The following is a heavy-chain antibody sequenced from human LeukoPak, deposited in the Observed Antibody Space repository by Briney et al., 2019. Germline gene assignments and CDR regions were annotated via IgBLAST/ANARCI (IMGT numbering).Heavy chain of an antibody. V-gene: IGHV1-18*01. CDR1: GYTFTNYG. CDR2: ISGSSENT. J-gene: IGHJ4*02. Sequence: GASVKVSCKASGYTFTNYGISWVRQAPGQGLDWMGWISGSSENTDSAQKFQGRVTMTTDTSTSTAYMELRNLRSDDTATYYCARVGRTKVATMAYWGQGTLVTASS. D-gene: IGHD5-12*01. CDR3: ARVGRTKVATMAY.